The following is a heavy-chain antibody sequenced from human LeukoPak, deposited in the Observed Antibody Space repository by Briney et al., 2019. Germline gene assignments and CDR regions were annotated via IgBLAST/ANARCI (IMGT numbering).Heavy chain of an antibody. V-gene: IGHV3-30*18. CDR1: GFTFSSYG. D-gene: IGHD3-22*01. CDR2: ISYDGSNK. CDR3: AKWDLYYDSSGYQPRPEYFQH. Sequence: GGSLRLSCAASGFTFSSYGMHWVRQAPGKGLEWVAVISYDGSNKYYADSVKGLFTISRDNSKNTLYLQMNSLRAEDTAVYYCAKWDLYYDSSGYQPRPEYFQHWGQGTLVTVSS. J-gene: IGHJ1*01.